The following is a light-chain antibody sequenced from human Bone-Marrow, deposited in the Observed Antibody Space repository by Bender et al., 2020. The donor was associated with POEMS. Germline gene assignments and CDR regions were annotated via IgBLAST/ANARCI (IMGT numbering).Light chain of an antibody. CDR1: NIGSKS. V-gene: IGLV3-21*02. Sequence: SYVVTQPPSVSVAPGQTARVTCGGDNIGSKSVHWYQQKPGRAPVLVVYDDSDRPSGIPERFSGSNSGNTATLTISGVEVGDEADYYCQVWDSSSDHVVFGGGTKLTVL. CDR2: DDS. J-gene: IGLJ2*01. CDR3: QVWDSSSDHVV.